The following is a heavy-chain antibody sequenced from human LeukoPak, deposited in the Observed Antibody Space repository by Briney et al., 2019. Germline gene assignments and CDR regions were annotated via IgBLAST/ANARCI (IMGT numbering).Heavy chain of an antibody. CDR3: AREVRGYYFDY. Sequence: GGSLRLSCAASGFTFSSSAMTWVRQAPGKGLEWVSVISSGGNTYYADSVKGRFTISRDNSKNTLYLQMNGLRAEDTAVYYCAREVRGYYFDYWGQGTLVSVSS. CDR2: ISSGGNT. V-gene: IGHV3-53*01. D-gene: IGHD3-22*01. J-gene: IGHJ4*02. CDR1: GFTFSSSA.